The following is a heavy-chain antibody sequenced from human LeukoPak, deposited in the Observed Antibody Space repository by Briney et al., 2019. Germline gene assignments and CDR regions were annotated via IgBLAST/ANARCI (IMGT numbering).Heavy chain of an antibody. D-gene: IGHD2-21*02. J-gene: IGHJ6*03. V-gene: IGHV3-33*06. Sequence: GGSLTLSCAASGFTFSAYGMPWVRQAPGKGLEWVAVIWYYGSNKYYADSVRGRFLISRDSSKNTLYLQMNSLSAEDTAVYYCAKDGDSGTAYYYCYIDVWGKGTTVTVSS. CDR3: AKDGDSGTAYYYCYIDV. CDR2: IWYYGSNK. CDR1: GFTFSAYG.